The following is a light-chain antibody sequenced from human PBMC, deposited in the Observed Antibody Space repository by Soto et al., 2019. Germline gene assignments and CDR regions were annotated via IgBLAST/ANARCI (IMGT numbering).Light chain of an antibody. J-gene: IGLJ2*01. Sequence: QSALTQPASVSGSPGQSITLSCTGTGSDIGAYDFVSWYQHHPNRAPKLLIYDVRHRPSGVSNRFSGSKSYNTASLTISGLQAEDEAHYYCSSYTNSGTLVVFGGGTKVTVL. CDR2: DVR. CDR1: GSDIGAYDF. CDR3: SSYTNSGTLVV. V-gene: IGLV2-14*03.